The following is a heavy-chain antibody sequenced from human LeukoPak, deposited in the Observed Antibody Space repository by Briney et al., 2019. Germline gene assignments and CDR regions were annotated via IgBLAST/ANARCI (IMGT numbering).Heavy chain of an antibody. V-gene: IGHV3-13*01. CDR3: ARGGGYGMDV. CDR2: IGTAGDT. CDR1: GFTFSSYD. J-gene: IGHJ6*02. Sequence: GGSLRLSCAASGFTFSSYDMRWVRQATGKGLEWVSAIGTAGDTYYPGSVTGRFHISRENAKNSLYLQMNSLRAGDTAVYYCARGGGYGMDVWGQGTTVTASS. D-gene: IGHD3-16*01.